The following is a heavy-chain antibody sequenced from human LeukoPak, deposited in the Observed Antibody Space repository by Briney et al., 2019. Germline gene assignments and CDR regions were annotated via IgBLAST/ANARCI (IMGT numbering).Heavy chain of an antibody. Sequence: PSETLSLTCTASGGSISSYYWSWIRQPPGKALEWIGNIYHSASTNYNPSLKSRLTISIDTSKNQFSLKLSTVTAADTAVYYCARHRDSSGWPNYFDYWGQGTLVTVSS. CDR1: GGSISSYY. D-gene: IGHD6-19*01. J-gene: IGHJ4*02. CDR3: ARHRDSSGWPNYFDY. V-gene: IGHV4-59*08. CDR2: IYHSAST.